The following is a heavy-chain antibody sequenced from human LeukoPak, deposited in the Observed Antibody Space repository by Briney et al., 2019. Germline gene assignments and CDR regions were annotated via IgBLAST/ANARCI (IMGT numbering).Heavy chain of an antibody. CDR3: ARGAVMRELLDFDY. J-gene: IGHJ4*02. Sequence: GASVKVSCKASGYTFTGYYMHWVRQAPGQGLEWMGWINPNSGGTNYAQKFQGRVTMTRDTSISTAYMELSRLRSDDTAVYYCARGAVMRELLDFDYWGQGTLVTVSS. V-gene: IGHV1-2*02. CDR2: INPNSGGT. CDR1: GYTFTGYY. D-gene: IGHD1-26*01.